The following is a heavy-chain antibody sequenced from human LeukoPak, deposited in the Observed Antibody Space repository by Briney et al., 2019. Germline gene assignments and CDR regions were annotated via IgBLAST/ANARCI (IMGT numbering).Heavy chain of an antibody. CDR3: AKDSGYSGYDSSFYFDY. D-gene: IGHD5-12*01. Sequence: PGGSLRLSCAASGFTFSSYGMHWVRQAPGKGLEWVAVIWYGGSNKYYADSVKGRFTISRDNSKNTLYLQMNSLRAEDTAVYYCAKDSGYSGYDSSFYFDYWGQGTLVTVSS. J-gene: IGHJ4*02. CDR2: IWYGGSNK. V-gene: IGHV3-33*06. CDR1: GFTFSSYG.